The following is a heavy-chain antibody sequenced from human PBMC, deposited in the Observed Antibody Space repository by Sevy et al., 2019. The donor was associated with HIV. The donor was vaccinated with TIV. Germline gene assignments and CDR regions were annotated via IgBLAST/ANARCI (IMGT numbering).Heavy chain of an antibody. CDR3: ARAYCSGGSCYSGRFDYYYGMDV. CDR2: ISSSSSYI. D-gene: IGHD2-15*01. V-gene: IGHV3-21*01. J-gene: IGHJ6*02. Sequence: GGSLRLSCAASGFTFSSYSMNWVRQAPGKGLEWVSSISSSSSYIYYADSVKGRFTISRDNAKNSLYLQMNRLRAEDTAVYYCARAYCSGGSCYSGRFDYYYGMDVWGQGTTVTVSS. CDR1: GFTFSSYS.